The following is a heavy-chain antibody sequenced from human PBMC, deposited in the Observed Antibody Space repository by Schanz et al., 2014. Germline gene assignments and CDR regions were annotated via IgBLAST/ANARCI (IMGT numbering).Heavy chain of an antibody. Sequence: EVQLVESGGGLIQPGGSLRLSCAASGFGFSSYSMNWVRQAPGKGLEWVSYISSASSTINYADSVKGRFTISRDNAKNSLFLQMNSLRAEDTAVYYCAKGPYYYYYMDVWGNGTTVTVSS. V-gene: IGHV3-48*01. CDR1: GFGFSSYS. CDR2: ISSASSTI. CDR3: AKGPYYYYYMDV. J-gene: IGHJ6*03.